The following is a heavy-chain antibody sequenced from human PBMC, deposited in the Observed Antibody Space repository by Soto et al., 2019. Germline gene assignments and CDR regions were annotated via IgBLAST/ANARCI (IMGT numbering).Heavy chain of an antibody. Sequence: ASMKVSCKASGYTFTGYYIHWVRQAPRQRLQWRVWINPNSGGTNYAQKFQGRVTMTRDKSISTAYMELSRLRSDDSAIYYCARGYSYGASWFDPWGQGTLVTVSS. CDR3: ARGYSYGASWFDP. CDR2: INPNSGGT. D-gene: IGHD5-18*01. J-gene: IGHJ5*02. CDR1: GYTFTGYY. V-gene: IGHV1-2*02.